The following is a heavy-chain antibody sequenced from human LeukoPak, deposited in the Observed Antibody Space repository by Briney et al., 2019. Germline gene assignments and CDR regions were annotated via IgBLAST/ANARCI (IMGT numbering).Heavy chain of an antibody. J-gene: IGHJ4*02. CDR2: ISSSSSYI. D-gene: IGHD6-13*01. V-gene: IGHV3-21*01. Sequence: GGSLRLSCAASGFTFSSYSMNWVRQAPGKGLEWVSSISSSSSYIYYADSVKGRFTISRDNAKNSLYLQMNSLRAEDTAVYYCARLGYSSSWYTGGPFDYWGQGTLVTVSS. CDR3: ARLGYSSSWYTGGPFDY. CDR1: GFTFSSYS.